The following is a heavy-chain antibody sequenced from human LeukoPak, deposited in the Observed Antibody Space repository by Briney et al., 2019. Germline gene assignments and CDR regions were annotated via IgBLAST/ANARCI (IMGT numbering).Heavy chain of an antibody. J-gene: IGHJ4*02. V-gene: IGHV3-21*01. CDR2: ISSSSSYI. CDR1: GFTFSSYS. CDR3: ARADIYSYGPMYY. D-gene: IGHD5-18*01. Sequence: GGSLRLSCAASGFTFSSYSLNWVRQAPGKGLEWVSSISSSSSYIYYADSVKGRFTISRDNAKNSLYLQMNSLRAEDTAVYYCARADIYSYGPMYYWGQGTLVTVSS.